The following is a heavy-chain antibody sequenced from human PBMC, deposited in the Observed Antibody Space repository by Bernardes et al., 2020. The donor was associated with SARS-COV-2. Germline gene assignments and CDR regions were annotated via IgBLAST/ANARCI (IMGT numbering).Heavy chain of an antibody. CDR1: GGSFSVYY. CDR2: INHSGSP. Sequence: SETLSLTCAFYGGSFSVYYWSWIRQPPGKWLEWIGEINHSGSPHYNPSLKSRVTISVDTSKNQFSLKLSSVTAADTAVYYYARGRYSSSWYGDRNWFDPWGQGTLVTVSS. V-gene: IGHV4-34*01. J-gene: IGHJ5*02. D-gene: IGHD6-13*01. CDR3: ARGRYSSSWYGDRNWFDP.